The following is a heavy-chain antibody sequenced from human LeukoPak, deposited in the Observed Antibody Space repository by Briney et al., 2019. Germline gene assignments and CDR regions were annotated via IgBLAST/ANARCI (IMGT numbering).Heavy chain of an antibody. CDR2: INHSGST. CDR3: ARGGKAAAGNFHYHMDV. CDR1: GFTFSSYA. Sequence: GSLRLSCAASGFTFSSYAMHWIRQPPGKGLEWIGEINHSGSTNYNPSLKSRVTISVDTSKNQFSLKLSSVTAADTAVYYCARGGKAAAGNFHYHMDVWGKGTTVTVSS. D-gene: IGHD6-13*01. J-gene: IGHJ6*03. V-gene: IGHV4-34*01.